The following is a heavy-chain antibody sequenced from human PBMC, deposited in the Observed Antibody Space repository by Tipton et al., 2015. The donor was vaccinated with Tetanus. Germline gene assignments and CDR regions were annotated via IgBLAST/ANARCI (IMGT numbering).Heavy chain of an antibody. CDR2: IKQDGSEK. CDR1: GFTFSSYS. J-gene: IGHJ6*02. D-gene: IGHD2-15*01. Sequence: SLRLSCAASGFTFSSYSMNWVRQAPGKGLEWVANIKQDGSEKYYVDSVKGRFTISRDNAKNSLYLQMNSLRAEDTAVYYCARVMVVVAATNGMDVWGQGTTVTVSS. CDR3: ARVMVVVAATNGMDV. V-gene: IGHV3-7*01.